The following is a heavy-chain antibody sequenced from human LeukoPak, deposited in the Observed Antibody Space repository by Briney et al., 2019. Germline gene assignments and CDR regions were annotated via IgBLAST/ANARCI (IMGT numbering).Heavy chain of an antibody. J-gene: IGHJ6*04. CDR2: ISSNGGST. Sequence: PGGSLRLSCAASGFTFSSYAMHWVRQAPGKGLEYVSAISSNGGSTYYANSVKGRFTISRDNSKNTLYLQMGSLRAEDMAVYYCARVLRGYGFVDVWGKGTTVTISS. CDR3: ARVLRGYGFVDV. V-gene: IGHV3-64*01. CDR1: GFTFSSYA. D-gene: IGHD5-18*01.